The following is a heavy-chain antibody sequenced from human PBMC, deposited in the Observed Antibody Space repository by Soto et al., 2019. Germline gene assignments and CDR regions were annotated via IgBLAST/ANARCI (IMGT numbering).Heavy chain of an antibody. CDR3: AKATATSGGAFEI. CDR1: GFICSSYD. J-gene: IGHJ3*02. D-gene: IGHD1-1*01. V-gene: IGHV3-23*01. Sequence: GGSLRLSCAVSGFICSSYDMSWVRQAPGKGLEWVSTILVGGSTHYEDSVKGRFTISRDTSKNTVYLQMNSLTAGDTAFYYCAKATATSGGAFEIYGQGTMVTVTS. CDR2: ILVGGST.